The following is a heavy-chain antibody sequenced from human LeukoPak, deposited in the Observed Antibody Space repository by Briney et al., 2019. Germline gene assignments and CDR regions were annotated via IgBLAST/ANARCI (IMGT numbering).Heavy chain of an antibody. CDR1: GYTFTSYG. V-gene: IGHV1-18*01. CDR2: ISAYNGNT. J-gene: IGHJ3*02. D-gene: IGHD3-22*01. Sequence: ASVKVSCKASGYTFTSYGISWVRQAPGQGLEWMGWISAYNGNTNYAQKFQGRVTMTTDTSTSTAYMELRSLRSDDTAVYYCARDPYYYDSSGYYQGAFDIWGQGTMVTVSS. CDR3: ARDPYYYDSSGYYQGAFDI.